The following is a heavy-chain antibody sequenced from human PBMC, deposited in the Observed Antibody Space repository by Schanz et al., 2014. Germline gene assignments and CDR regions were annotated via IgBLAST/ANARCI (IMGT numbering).Heavy chain of an antibody. CDR1: GGTFNSYT. J-gene: IGHJ6*03. CDR2: IIPILGIA. CDR3: ARVSMEFERGKSYYYYMDV. Sequence: QVQLVQSGAEVKKPGSSMKVSCKASGGTFNSYTINWVRQAPGQGLEWMGRIIPILGIANYAQKFQGRVTMTADTSTSTAYMELRSLRSDDTAVYYCARVSMEFERGKSYYYYMDVWGRGTTVTVSS. V-gene: IGHV1-69*02. D-gene: IGHD3-10*01.